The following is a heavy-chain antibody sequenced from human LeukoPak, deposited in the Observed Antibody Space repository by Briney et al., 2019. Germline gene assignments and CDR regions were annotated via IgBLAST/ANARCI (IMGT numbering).Heavy chain of an antibody. CDR1: GYTFTSYD. V-gene: IGHV1-8*01. Sequence: ASVKDSCKASGYTFTSYDSNWVRQATGQGLEWVGWMNPNSGNTGYAQKFQGRVTITRHTSISTAYMELSSLRSEDTAVYYCARAVRGVVVVPAATIGRDYYYYMDVWGKGTTVTVSS. D-gene: IGHD2-2*01. J-gene: IGHJ6*03. CDR2: MNPNSGNT. CDR3: ARAVRGVVVVPAATIGRDYYYYMDV.